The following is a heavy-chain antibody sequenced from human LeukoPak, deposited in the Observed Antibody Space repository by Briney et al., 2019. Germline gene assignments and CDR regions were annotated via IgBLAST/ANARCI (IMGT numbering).Heavy chain of an antibody. CDR2: IGTAGDT. CDR1: GFTLSNYA. J-gene: IGHJ4*02. Sequence: GGSLRLSCAASGFTLSNYAMHWVRQATGKPLEWVSAIGTAGDTFYPGSVKGRFTISRENAKNSLYLQMNSLRAEDTAVYYCARQSTPHGNFDYWGQGTLVTVSS. CDR3: ARQSTPHGNFDY. V-gene: IGHV3-13*01. D-gene: IGHD1-26*01.